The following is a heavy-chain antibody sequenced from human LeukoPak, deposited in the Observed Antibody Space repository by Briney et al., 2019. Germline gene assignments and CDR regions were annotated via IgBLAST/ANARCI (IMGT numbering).Heavy chain of an antibody. V-gene: IGHV3-53*01. CDR1: GFTVSSMY. J-gene: IGHJ4*02. CDR2: IYGGSGT. CDR3: ARDLGGDYGDSYFDY. Sequence: GGLRLSCSASGFTVSSMYMSWVRQAPGKGLEWVSVIYGGSGTYYTDSVKGRFTISRDNSKNTVYLQMNGLRAGDMAVYYCARDLGGDYGDSYFDYWGQGTLVTVSS. D-gene: IGHD4-17*01.